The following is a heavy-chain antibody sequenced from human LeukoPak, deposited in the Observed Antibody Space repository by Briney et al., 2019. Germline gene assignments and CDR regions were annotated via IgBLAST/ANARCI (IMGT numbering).Heavy chain of an antibody. D-gene: IGHD6-25*01. CDR3: ARAAYYYYYYMDV. CDR2: IYYSGST. Sequence: PSETLSLTCTVSGGSISSYYWSWIRQPPGKGLEWIGYIYYSGSTNYNPSLKSRVTISVDTSKNQFSLKLSSVTAADTAVYYCARAAYYYYYYMDVWGKGTTVTVSS. CDR1: GGSISSYY. J-gene: IGHJ6*03. V-gene: IGHV4-59*01.